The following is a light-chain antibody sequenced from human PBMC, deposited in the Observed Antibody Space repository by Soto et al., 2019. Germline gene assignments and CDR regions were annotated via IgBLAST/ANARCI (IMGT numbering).Light chain of an antibody. Sequence: EIVMTQSPATLSVSPGERATLSCRASESVSNSLAWYQQKPGQAPRLLLYGASTRAPGIPARFSGSGSGTEFTLTISMLQSEDLAVYDCQQNDDWPRYTFGQGTTLAIK. J-gene: IGKJ2*01. CDR3: QQNDDWPRYT. CDR1: ESVSNS. CDR2: GAS. V-gene: IGKV3-15*01.